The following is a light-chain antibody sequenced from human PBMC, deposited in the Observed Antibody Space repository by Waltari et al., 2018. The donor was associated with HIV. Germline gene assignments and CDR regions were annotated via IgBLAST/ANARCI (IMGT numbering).Light chain of an antibody. CDR1: ESSNTY. CDR3: KQSYKTPRT. J-gene: IGKJ2*01. V-gene: IGKV1-39*01. CDR2: AAS. Sequence: DIQMTQSPSSLPASVGDRVPFTCRPSESSNTYLNWYQQRPGRAPKLLIHAASILPTGVPSRFRGSGSGTDFTLTISSLKPEDVSTYYCKQSYKTPRTVGQGTKLEIK.